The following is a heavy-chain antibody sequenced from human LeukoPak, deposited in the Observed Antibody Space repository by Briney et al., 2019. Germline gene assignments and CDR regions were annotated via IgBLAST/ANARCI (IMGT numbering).Heavy chain of an antibody. D-gene: IGHD6-13*01. CDR2: IYPGDSDT. J-gene: IGHJ4*02. CDR1: GYSFTSYW. CDR3: ARCGGIAAAGTPLDFDY. Sequence: GESLKISCKAYGYSFTSYWIGWVRQMPGKGLEWMGIIYPGDSDTRYSPSFQGQVTISADKSISTAYLQWSSLKASDTAMYYCARCGGIAAAGTPLDFDYWGQGTLVTVSS. V-gene: IGHV5-51*01.